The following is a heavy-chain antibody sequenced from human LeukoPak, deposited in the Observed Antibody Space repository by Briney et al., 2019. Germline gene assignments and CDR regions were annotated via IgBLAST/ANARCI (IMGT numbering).Heavy chain of an antibody. CDR1: GFTFSNYA. Sequence: GGSLRLSCAASGFTFSNYAMSWVRQAPGKGLEWVSVISGSGGGTYYADSVKGRFTISRDNSKNTLYLQMNSLRAEDTAVYYCAGQFSPVVAATLAAYYYYGMDVWGQGTTVTVSS. V-gene: IGHV3-23*01. J-gene: IGHJ6*02. CDR2: ISGSGGGT. D-gene: IGHD2-15*01. CDR3: AGQFSPVVAATLAAYYYYGMDV.